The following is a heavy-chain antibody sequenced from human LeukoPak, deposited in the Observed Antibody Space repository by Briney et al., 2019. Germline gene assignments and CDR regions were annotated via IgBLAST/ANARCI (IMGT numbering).Heavy chain of an antibody. CDR2: INHSGST. CDR1: GGSISSSSYY. V-gene: IGHV4-39*07. CDR3: ARGNYDFWSGYLYYFDY. Sequence: PSETLSLTCTVSGGSISSSSYYWGWIRQPPGKGLEWIGEINHSGSTNYNPSLKSRVTISVDTSKNQFSLKLSSVTAADTAVYYCARGNYDFWSGYLYYFDYWGQGTLVTVSS. D-gene: IGHD3-3*01. J-gene: IGHJ4*02.